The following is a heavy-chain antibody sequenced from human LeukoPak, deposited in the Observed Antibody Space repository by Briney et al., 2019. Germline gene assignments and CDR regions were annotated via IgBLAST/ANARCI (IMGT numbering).Heavy chain of an antibody. CDR2: IWYDGSDK. J-gene: IGHJ4*02. CDR1: GFTFSSYG. V-gene: IGHV3-33*01. CDR3: ARDRIVGASSLIY. D-gene: IGHD1-26*01. Sequence: GTSLRLSCAASGFTFSSYGMHWVRQAPGKGLEGVAVIWYDGSDKFYADSVRGRFTISRDNSKKTLYLQMNSLRAEDTAVYYSARDRIVGASSLIYWGQGTLVTVSS.